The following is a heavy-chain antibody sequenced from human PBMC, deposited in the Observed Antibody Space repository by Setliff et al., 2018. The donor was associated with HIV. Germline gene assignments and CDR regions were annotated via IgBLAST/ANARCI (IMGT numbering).Heavy chain of an antibody. CDR2: IYTSGST. CDR1: GGSISSYY. V-gene: IGHV4-4*07. Sequence: SETLSLTCTVSGGSISSYYWSWIRQPAGKGLEWIGRIYTSGSTNYNPSLKSRVTMSVDTSKNQFSLKLSFVTAADTAVYYCARWGGPGLQLVPFDYWGRGTLVTVSS. J-gene: IGHJ4*02. D-gene: IGHD6-13*01. CDR3: ARWGGPGLQLVPFDY.